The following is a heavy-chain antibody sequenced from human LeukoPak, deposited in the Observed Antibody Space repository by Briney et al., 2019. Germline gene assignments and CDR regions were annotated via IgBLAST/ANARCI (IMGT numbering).Heavy chain of an antibody. V-gene: IGHV3-30*02. CDR3: AKGNYYDSSAYNWFDP. Sequence: SGGSLRLSCAASGLTFSSYGMHWVRQAPGKGLEWVAFIRYDGTNKYYAESVKGRFTISRDNSKNTLYVQMNSLRAEDTAVYYCAKGNYYDSSAYNWFDPWGQGTLVTVSS. J-gene: IGHJ5*02. CDR1: GLTFSSYG. CDR2: IRYDGTNK. D-gene: IGHD3-22*01.